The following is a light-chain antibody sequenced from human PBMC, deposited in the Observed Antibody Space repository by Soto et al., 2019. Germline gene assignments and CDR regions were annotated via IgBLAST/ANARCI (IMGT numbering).Light chain of an antibody. V-gene: IGKV1-39*01. CDR1: QSISSY. CDR3: QQTYSSPST. J-gene: IGKJ2*01. CDR2: GAS. Sequence: DIQMTQSPSSLSASVGDRVTITCRASQSISSYLNWYQQKPGKAPKLLIYGASSLQSGVPSRFSGSGSGTDFTLTISSMQPEDFETYYCQQTYSSPSTFGQGTKLEIK.